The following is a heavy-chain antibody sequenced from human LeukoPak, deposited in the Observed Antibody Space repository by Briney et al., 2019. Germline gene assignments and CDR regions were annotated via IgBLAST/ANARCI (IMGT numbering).Heavy chain of an antibody. D-gene: IGHD3-10*01. CDR2: ISSSSRYT. V-gene: IGHV3-11*06. Sequence: PGGSLRLSCAASGFTFSDFYVTWIRQAPGKGLEWVSFISSSSRYTNYADSVKGRFTISRDNAKNSLYLQVNSLRAEDTAVYYCASVRYGVGSYYDGEGPYFDYWGQGTLVTVSS. J-gene: IGHJ4*02. CDR3: ASVRYGVGSYYDGEGPYFDY. CDR1: GFTFSDFY.